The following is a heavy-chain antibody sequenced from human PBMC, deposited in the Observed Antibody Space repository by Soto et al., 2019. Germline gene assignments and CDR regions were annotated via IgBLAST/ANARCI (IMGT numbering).Heavy chain of an antibody. CDR1: GFTFSGYG. J-gene: IGHJ4*02. CDR2: IKHDGSGQ. D-gene: IGHD4-4*01. CDR3: ARATYSNAWYRFDL. V-gene: IGHV3-7*03. Sequence: QLVESGGGLVQPGGSLRLSCEASGFTFSGYGMSWVRQAPGKGLGWVADIKHDGSGQYYVDSVKGRFTISRDNAKKLLYLQMNGLRAEDTALYYCARATYSNAWYRFDLWGQGTLVTVSS.